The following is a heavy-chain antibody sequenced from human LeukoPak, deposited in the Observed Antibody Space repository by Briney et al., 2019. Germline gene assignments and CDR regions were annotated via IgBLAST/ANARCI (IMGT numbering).Heavy chain of an antibody. CDR1: GFTFSSYG. V-gene: IGHV3-30*02. Sequence: GGSLRLSCAASGFTFSSYGMHWVRQAPGKGLEWVAFIRYDGSDKYYADSVKGRFTVSRDNSKNTLYLQMNSLRAEDTTVYYCAKETQLWFYYWGQGTLVTVSS. D-gene: IGHD5-18*01. J-gene: IGHJ4*02. CDR2: IRYDGSDK. CDR3: AKETQLWFYY.